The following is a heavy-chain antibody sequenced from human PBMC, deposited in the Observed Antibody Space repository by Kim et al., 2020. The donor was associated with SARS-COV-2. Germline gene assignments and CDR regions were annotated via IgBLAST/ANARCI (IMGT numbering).Heavy chain of an antibody. CDR2: IYTSGST. Sequence: SETLSLTCTVSGGSISSGSYYWSWIRQPAGKGLEWIGRIYTSGSTNYNPSLKSRVTISVDTSKNQFSLKLSSVTAADTAVYYCACGAVAGTWGLYYWGQGTLVTVSS. CDR3: ACGAVAGTWGLYY. V-gene: IGHV4-61*02. J-gene: IGHJ4*02. D-gene: IGHD6-19*01. CDR1: GGSISSGSYY.